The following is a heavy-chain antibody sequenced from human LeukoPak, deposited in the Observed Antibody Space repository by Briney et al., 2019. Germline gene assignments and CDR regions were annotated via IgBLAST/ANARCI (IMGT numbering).Heavy chain of an antibody. Sequence: SETLSLTCTVSGGSISSSPYYWGWIRQPPGKGLEWIGGVHYSGSSYYNPSLKSRVTVSVDTSKNQFSLKVNSVTVADTAVYYCARDQSQLGDFDSWGQGALVTVSS. CDR1: GGSISSSPYY. D-gene: IGHD1-1*01. CDR2: VHYSGSS. V-gene: IGHV4-39*07. CDR3: ARDQSQLGDFDS. J-gene: IGHJ4*02.